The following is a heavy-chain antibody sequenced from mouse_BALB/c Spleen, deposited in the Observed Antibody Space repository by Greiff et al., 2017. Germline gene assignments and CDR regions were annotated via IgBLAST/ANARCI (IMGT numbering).Heavy chain of an antibody. CDR2: IYPGGGYT. CDR1: GYTFSSYW. J-gene: IGHJ2*01. Sequence: VQRVESGAELMKPGASVKISCKATGYTFSSYWIEWVKQRPGHGLEWIGDIYPGGGYTNYNEKFKGKATLTADTSSSTAYMQLSSLTSEDSAVYFCARGGTGTGDYWGQGTTLTVSS. D-gene: IGHD4-1*01. CDR3: ARGGTGTGDY. V-gene: IGHV1-63*02.